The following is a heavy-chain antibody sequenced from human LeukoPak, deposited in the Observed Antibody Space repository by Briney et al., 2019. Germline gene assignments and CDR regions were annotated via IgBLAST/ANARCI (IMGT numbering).Heavy chain of an antibody. CDR1: GFTFSSYS. CDR3: AFHSHRWERSPFDY. V-gene: IGHV3-21*01. CDR2: ISSSSNYI. Sequence: GGSLRLSCAASGFTFSSYSMNWVRQAPGKGLEWVSSISSSSNYIYYADSVKGRFTISRDNAKNSLYLQMNSLRAEDTAVYYCAFHSHRWERSPFDYWGQGTLVTVAS. D-gene: IGHD1-26*01. J-gene: IGHJ4*02.